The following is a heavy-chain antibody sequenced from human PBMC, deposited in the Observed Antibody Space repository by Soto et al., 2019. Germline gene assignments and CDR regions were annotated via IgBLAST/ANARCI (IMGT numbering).Heavy chain of an antibody. CDR3: ARDPYSSSWYDTYGMDV. D-gene: IGHD6-13*01. CDR1: GYTFTSYG. V-gene: IGHV1-18*01. J-gene: IGHJ6*02. Sequence: ASVKVSCKASGYTFTSYGISWVRQAPGQGLEWMGWISAYNGNTNYAQKLQGRVTMTTDTSTSTAYMELRSLRSDDTAVYYCARDPYSSSWYDTYGMDVWGQGTPVTVYS. CDR2: ISAYNGNT.